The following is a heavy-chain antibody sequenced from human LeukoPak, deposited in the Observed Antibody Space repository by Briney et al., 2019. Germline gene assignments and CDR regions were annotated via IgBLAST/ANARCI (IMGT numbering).Heavy chain of an antibody. CDR1: GYTLTEFS. CDR3: ATWYYYDSSDYYLADY. D-gene: IGHD3-22*01. Sequence: ASVKVSCKVSGYTLTEFSMHWVRQAPGKGLEWMGGFDPEDGETIYAQELQGRVTMTRDTSTDTAYMELSSLRSADTAVYYCATWYYYDSSDYYLADYWGQGTLVTVSS. J-gene: IGHJ4*02. CDR2: FDPEDGET. V-gene: IGHV1-24*01.